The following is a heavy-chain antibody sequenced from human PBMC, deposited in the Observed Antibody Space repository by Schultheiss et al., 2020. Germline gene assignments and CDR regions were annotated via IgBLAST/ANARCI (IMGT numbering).Heavy chain of an antibody. V-gene: IGHV1-2*02. Sequence: ASVKVSCKASGYTFTGYYMHWVRQAPGQGLEWMGGINPNSGGTNYAQKFQGRVTMTRDTSISTAYMELSRLRSDDTAVYYCAREGTYCSSTCWYSSWFDPWGQGTLVTVSS. J-gene: IGHJ5*02. CDR2: INPNSGGT. D-gene: IGHD2-2*02. CDR3: AREGTYCSSTCWYSSWFDP. CDR1: GYTFTGYY.